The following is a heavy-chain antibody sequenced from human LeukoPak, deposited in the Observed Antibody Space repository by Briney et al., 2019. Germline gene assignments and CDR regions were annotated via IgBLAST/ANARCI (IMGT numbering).Heavy chain of an antibody. D-gene: IGHD1-7*01. CDR2: IYYTGNS. J-gene: IGHJ4*02. CDR3: ARDSIHRRTTPFDY. Sequence: SETLSLTCNVSGGSISNNNYYWGWIRQPPGKGLEWIASIYYTGNSFYTPSLKSRVTVSVDTSKNQFYLNLTSVTAADTAVYYCARDSIHRRTTPFDYWGQGTLVTVSS. CDR1: GGSISNNNYY. V-gene: IGHV4-39*07.